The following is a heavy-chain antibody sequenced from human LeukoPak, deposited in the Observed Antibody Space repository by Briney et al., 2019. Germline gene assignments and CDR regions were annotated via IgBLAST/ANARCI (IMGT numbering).Heavy chain of an antibody. CDR3: AKAPVTTCRGAYCYPFDY. D-gene: IGHD2-21*01. CDR1: GFTFSDYN. J-gene: IGHJ4*02. V-gene: IGHV3-23*01. CDR2: ISDSGNT. Sequence: GGSLRLSCAASGFTFSDYNMRWIRQAPGKGLEWVSAISDSGNTYHADSVKGRFTISRDSSKNTLFLQMNRLRPEDAAVYYCAKAPVTTCRGAYCYPFDYWGQGTLVTVSS.